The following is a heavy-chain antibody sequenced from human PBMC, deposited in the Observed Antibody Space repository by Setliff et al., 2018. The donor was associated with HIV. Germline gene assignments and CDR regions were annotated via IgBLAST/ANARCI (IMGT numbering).Heavy chain of an antibody. CDR2: INHTGGT. CDR3: ARNTDVDSVYRPFHI. D-gene: IGHD1-26*01. CDR1: GGSFNTYY. V-gene: IGHV4-34*01. Sequence: SETLSLTCAVYGGSFNTYYWNWIRQPPGKGLEWIGEINHTGGTKYNPSLKSRVTISVDTDENQFSLKLSSVTAADTAVYYCARNTDVDSVYRPFHIWGQGTMVTVSS. J-gene: IGHJ3*02.